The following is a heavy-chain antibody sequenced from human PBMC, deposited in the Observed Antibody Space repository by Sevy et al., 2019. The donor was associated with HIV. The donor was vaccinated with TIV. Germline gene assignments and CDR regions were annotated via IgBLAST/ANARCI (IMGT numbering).Heavy chain of an antibody. V-gene: IGHV3-33*01. D-gene: IGHD3-22*01. CDR3: ARGGYYYDNAAYYAFDS. CDR1: GFTFSNYA. J-gene: IGHJ4*02. CDR2: IWSDGAYQ. Sequence: GGSLRLSCAAAGFTFSNYAMHWVRQAPGKGLEWVAIIWSDGAYQYHGDSVKGRFTISRDNSKNTLYLQMKNVRVEDTAVYYCARGGYYYDNAAYYAFDSWGQGTLVTVSS.